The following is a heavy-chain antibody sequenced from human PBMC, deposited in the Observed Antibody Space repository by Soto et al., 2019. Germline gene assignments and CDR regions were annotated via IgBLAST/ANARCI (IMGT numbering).Heavy chain of an antibody. D-gene: IGHD4-4*01. V-gene: IGHV1-46*01. CDR3: ARDRRSDYSNYFYYYGMDV. Sequence: ASVKVSCKASGYTFTSYYMHWVRQAPGQGLEWMGIINPSGGSTSYAQKFQGRVTMTRDTSTSTVYMELSSLRSEDTAVYYYARDRRSDYSNYFYYYGMDVWGQGTTVTVSS. CDR2: INPSGGST. CDR1: GYTFTSYY. J-gene: IGHJ6*02.